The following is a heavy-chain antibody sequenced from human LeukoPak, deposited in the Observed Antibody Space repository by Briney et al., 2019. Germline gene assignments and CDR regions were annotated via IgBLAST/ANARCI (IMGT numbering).Heavy chain of an antibody. D-gene: IGHD3-9*01. V-gene: IGHV4-59*12. CDR2: THYSGSP. CDR3: ARIAVWYYDILTGYRYFDY. CDR1: GGSIRSDY. Sequence: SETLSLTCTVSGGSIRSDYWSWIRQPPAKGLEGIGYTHYSGSPNYNPSRTSRVTISIDTSKNQFSLKLSSVTAADTAVYYCARIAVWYYDILTGYRYFDYWGQGTLVTVSS. J-gene: IGHJ4*02.